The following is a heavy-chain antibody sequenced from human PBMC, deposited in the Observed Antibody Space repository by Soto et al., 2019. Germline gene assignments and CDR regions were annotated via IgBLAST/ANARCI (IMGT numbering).Heavy chain of an antibody. V-gene: IGHV3-23*01. CDR2: ISGSGGST. Sequence: GGSLRLSCAASGFTFSSYAMSWVRQAPGKGLEWVSAISGSGGSTYYADSVKGRFTISRDNSKNTLYLQMNSLRAEDTAVYYCAKNSGLLTSLFSPPHFDYWGQGTRLTVSS. D-gene: IGHD3-10*01. CDR1: GFTFSSYA. J-gene: IGHJ4*02. CDR3: AKNSGLLTSLFSPPHFDY.